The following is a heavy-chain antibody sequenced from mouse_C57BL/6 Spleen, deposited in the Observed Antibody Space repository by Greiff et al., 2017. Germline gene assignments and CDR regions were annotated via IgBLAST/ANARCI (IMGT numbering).Heavy chain of an antibody. CDR1: GYTFTSYW. Sequence: QVQLQQPGAELVKPGASVKLSCKASGYTFTSYWMQWVKQRPGQGLEWIGEIDPSDSYTNYNQKFKGKATFTVDTSSSAAYMQLSSLTSEDSAVYYCAIYYDYDGGYAMDYWGQGTSVTVSS. V-gene: IGHV1-50*01. D-gene: IGHD2-4*01. J-gene: IGHJ4*01. CDR3: AIYYDYDGGYAMDY. CDR2: IDPSDSYT.